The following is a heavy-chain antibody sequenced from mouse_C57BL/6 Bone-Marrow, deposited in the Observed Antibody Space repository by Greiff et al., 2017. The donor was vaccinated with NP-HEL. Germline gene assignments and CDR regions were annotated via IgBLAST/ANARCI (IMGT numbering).Heavy chain of an antibody. Sequence: QVQLQQPGAELVKPGASVKLSCKASGYTFTSYWMHWVKQRPGQGLEWIGMIHPNSGSTNSNEKFKSKATLTVDKSSSTAYMQLSSLTSEDSAVYYCARPIYDGYYRYAMDYWGQGTSVTVSS. CDR3: ARPIYDGYYRYAMDY. D-gene: IGHD2-3*01. J-gene: IGHJ4*01. CDR1: GYTFTSYW. CDR2: IHPNSGST. V-gene: IGHV1-64*01.